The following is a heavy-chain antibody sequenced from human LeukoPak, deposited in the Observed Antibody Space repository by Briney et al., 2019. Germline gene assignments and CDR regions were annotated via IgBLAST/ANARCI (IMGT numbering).Heavy chain of an antibody. D-gene: IGHD1-26*01. V-gene: IGHV4-59*01. CDR2: IYYSGST. CDR1: GGSISSYY. Sequence: SETLSLTCTVSGGSISSYYWSWIRQPPGKGLEWIGYIYYSGSTNYNPSLKSRVTTSVDTSKNQFSLKLSSVTAADTAVYYCARGGSIVGATPHDTFDIWGQGTMVTVSS. J-gene: IGHJ3*02. CDR3: ARGGSIVGATPHDTFDI.